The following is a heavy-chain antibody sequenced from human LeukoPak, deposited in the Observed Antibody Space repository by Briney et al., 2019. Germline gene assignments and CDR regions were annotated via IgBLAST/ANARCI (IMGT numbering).Heavy chain of an antibody. CDR2: ISNNGDTI. Sequence: GGSLRLSCAASGFTFSDYYMSWLRQAPGKGLEWVSYISNNGDTIYYTDSVKGRFTISRDNSKNTLYLQMNSLRAEDTAVYYCAKGTTPAAIPRPFFYWGQGTLVTVSS. V-gene: IGHV3-11*01. J-gene: IGHJ4*02. CDR3: AKGTTPAAIPRPFFY. CDR1: GFTFSDYY. D-gene: IGHD2-2*02.